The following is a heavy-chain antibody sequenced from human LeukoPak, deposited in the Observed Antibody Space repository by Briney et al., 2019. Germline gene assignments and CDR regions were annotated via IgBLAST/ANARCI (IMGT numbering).Heavy chain of an antibody. CDR2: ISGSGGST. J-gene: IGHJ4*02. D-gene: IGHD3-3*01. CDR3: AKEGAFWSGYYKDY. CDR1: GFTFSSYA. Sequence: PGGSLRLSCAASGFTFSSYAISWVRQAPGKGLEWVSGISGSGGSTYYADSVKGRFTISRDNSKNTLYLQMNSLRAEDTAVYYCAKEGAFWSGYYKDYWGQGTLVTVSS. V-gene: IGHV3-23*01.